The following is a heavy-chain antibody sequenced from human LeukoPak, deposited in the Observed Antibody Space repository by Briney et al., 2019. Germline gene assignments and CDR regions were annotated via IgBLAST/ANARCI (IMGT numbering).Heavy chain of an antibody. Sequence: PGGSLRLSCAASGFTFSSYWMIWVRQAPGKGLEWVANIKQDGSEKYYVDSVKGRFTISRDNAKNSLYLQMNSLRAEDTAVYYCARALFMRRIQLWFGFGMDVWGQGTTVTVSS. CDR3: ARALFMRRIQLWFGFGMDV. V-gene: IGHV3-7*01. D-gene: IGHD5-18*01. J-gene: IGHJ6*02. CDR2: IKQDGSEK. CDR1: GFTFSSYW.